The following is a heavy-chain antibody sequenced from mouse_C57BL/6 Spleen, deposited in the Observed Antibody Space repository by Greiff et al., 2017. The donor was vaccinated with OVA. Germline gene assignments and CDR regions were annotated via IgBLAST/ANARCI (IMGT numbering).Heavy chain of an antibody. D-gene: IGHD1-1*01. Sequence: EVQVVESGGGLVKPGGSLKLSCAASGFTFSSYTMSWVRQTPEKRLEWVATISGGGGNTYYPASVKGRFTISRDNAKNTLYLQMSSLRSEDTALYYCARHAITTVVATSNWYFDVWGTGTTVTVSS. CDR2: ISGGGGNT. CDR3: ARHAITTVVATSNWYFDV. V-gene: IGHV5-9*01. CDR1: GFTFSSYT. J-gene: IGHJ1*03.